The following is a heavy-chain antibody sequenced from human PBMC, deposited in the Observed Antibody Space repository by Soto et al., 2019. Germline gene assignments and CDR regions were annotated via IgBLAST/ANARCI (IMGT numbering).Heavy chain of an antibody. CDR3: TTDTRTTLPEIRFDY. Sequence: GGSLRLSCVASGFPFTNAWINWVRQVPGKGLEWVGRVKSKTDGGSSDYAAAVKGRFAVSRDDSRNIVYLQMNSLKIEDTGVYYCTTDTRTTLPEIRFDYWGHGTQVTSPQ. CDR2: VKSKTDGGSS. D-gene: IGHD1-26*01. J-gene: IGHJ4*01. V-gene: IGHV3-15*07. CDR1: GFPFTNAW.